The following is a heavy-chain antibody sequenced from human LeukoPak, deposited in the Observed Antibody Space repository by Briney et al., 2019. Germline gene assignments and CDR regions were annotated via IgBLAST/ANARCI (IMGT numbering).Heavy chain of an antibody. Sequence: SETLSLTCTVSGGSISSYYWSWIRQPPGKGLEWIGYIYYSGSTNYNPSLKSRVTISVDTSKNQFSLKVSSVTAADTAVYYCARVGVEGATHFYYYYYMDVWGKGTTVTVSS. V-gene: IGHV4-59*01. CDR1: GGSISSYY. CDR3: ARVGVEGATHFYYYYYMDV. CDR2: IYYSGST. J-gene: IGHJ6*03. D-gene: IGHD1-26*01.